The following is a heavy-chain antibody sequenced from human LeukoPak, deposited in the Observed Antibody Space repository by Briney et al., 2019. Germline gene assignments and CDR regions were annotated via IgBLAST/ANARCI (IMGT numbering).Heavy chain of an antibody. J-gene: IGHJ5*02. CDR1: GFTVSSNH. CDR2: INHSGST. V-gene: IGHV4-34*01. D-gene: IGHD6-13*01. CDR3: ARIAAAGSPWFDP. Sequence: GSLRLSCAASGFTVSSNHMSWIRQPPGKGLEWIGEINHSGSTNYNPSLKSRVTISVDTSKNQFSLKLSSVTAADTAVYYCARIAAAGSPWFDPWGQGTLVTVSS.